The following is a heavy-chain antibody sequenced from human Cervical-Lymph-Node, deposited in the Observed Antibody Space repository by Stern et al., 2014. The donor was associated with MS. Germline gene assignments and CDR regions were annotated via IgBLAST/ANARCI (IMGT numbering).Heavy chain of an antibody. J-gene: IGHJ4*02. CDR3: ARRLCSGGSCYPDY. D-gene: IGHD2-15*01. V-gene: IGHV5-51*01. CDR1: GYNFTSYW. Sequence: QLVQSGAEVKKPGESLKISCKGSGYNFTSYWIGWVRQMPGKGLEWMGIIYPGDSDTRYSPSSQGQFTIPADKSISPAYLQWSSLKASDTAMYYCARRLCSGGSCYPDYWGQGTLVTVSS. CDR2: IYPGDSDT.